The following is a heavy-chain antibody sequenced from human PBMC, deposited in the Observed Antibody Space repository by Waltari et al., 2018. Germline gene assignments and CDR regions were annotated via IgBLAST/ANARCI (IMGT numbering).Heavy chain of an antibody. J-gene: IGHJ6*02. D-gene: IGHD2-8*02. CDR1: GFTFSSSG. CDR2: ISSDGSRK. V-gene: IGHV3-30*03. CDR3: ASCTGGNCYYYGFDV. Sequence: QVQLVESGGGVVQPGRSLRLSCAASGFTFSSSGMHWVRQTPGRGLEWVAVISSDGSRKSYADSVKGRFGISRDNSKNSLSLEMNSLRPEDTAVYYCASCTGGNCYYYGFDVWGQGTTVTVSS.